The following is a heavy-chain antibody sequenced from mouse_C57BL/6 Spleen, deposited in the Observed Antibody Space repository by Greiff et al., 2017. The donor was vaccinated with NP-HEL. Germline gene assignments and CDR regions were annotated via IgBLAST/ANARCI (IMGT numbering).Heavy chain of an antibody. D-gene: IGHD1-1*01. Sequence: QVQLQQSGAELVRPGTSVKLSCKASGYTFTSYWMHWVKQRPGQGLEWIGVIDPSDSYTNYNQKFKGKATLTVDTSSSTAYMQLSSLTSEDSAVYYCARLDYGSRGYFDYWGQGTTLTVSS. CDR2: IDPSDSYT. J-gene: IGHJ2*01. CDR1: GYTFTSYW. V-gene: IGHV1-59*01. CDR3: ARLDYGSRGYFDY.